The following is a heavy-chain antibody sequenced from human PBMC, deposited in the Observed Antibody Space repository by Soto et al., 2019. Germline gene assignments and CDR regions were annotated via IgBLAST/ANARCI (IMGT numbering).Heavy chain of an antibody. D-gene: IGHD2-2*01. CDR1: GFTFSSYS. J-gene: IGHJ3*02. Sequence: GGSLRLSCSASGFTFSSYSMNWVRQAPGKGLEWVSSISSSSSYIYYADSVKGRFTISRDNAKNSLYLQMNSLRAEDTAVYYCARGSVVPAAMVAFDIWGQGTMVTVSS. V-gene: IGHV3-21*01. CDR3: ARGSVVPAAMVAFDI. CDR2: ISSSSSYI.